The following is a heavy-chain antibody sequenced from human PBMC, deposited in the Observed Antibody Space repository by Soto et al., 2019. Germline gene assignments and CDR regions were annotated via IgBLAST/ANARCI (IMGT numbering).Heavy chain of an antibody. Sequence: QVQLVQSGAEVKKPGSSVKVSCKASGGTFSSYAISWVRQAPGQGLEWMGGIIPIFGTANYAQKFQARVTITADESTSTAYMVLSSLRSEDTAVYYCARDSVRITMVRGAPRGDYYYGMDVWGQGTTVTVSS. CDR2: IIPIFGTA. CDR1: GGTFSSYA. CDR3: ARDSVRITMVRGAPRGDYYYGMDV. D-gene: IGHD3-10*01. V-gene: IGHV1-69*01. J-gene: IGHJ6*02.